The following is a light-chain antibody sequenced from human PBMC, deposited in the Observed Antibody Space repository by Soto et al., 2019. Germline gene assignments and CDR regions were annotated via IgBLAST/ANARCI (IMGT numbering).Light chain of an antibody. CDR1: QTISTF. CDR2: AAS. Sequence: DIQMTQSPSSLSASVGDRVTITCRASQTISTFLNWYQQKPGRAPKLLLYAASSLQSGIPSRFSGSGSGTDFTLTISSLQPADFATYYCQESYSVPPTFGGGTTVEIK. J-gene: IGKJ4*01. CDR3: QESYSVPPT. V-gene: IGKV1-39*01.